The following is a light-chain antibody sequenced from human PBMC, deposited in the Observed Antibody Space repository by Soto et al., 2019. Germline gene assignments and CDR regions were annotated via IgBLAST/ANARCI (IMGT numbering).Light chain of an antibody. CDR2: WAS. J-gene: IGKJ1*01. V-gene: IGKV4-1*01. CDR1: QSVLYNPNNKNY. CDR3: QQYSGGLPCT. Sequence: DIVMIQSPDSLTVSLGERATINCKSSQSVLYNPNNKNYLAWYHQRPGQPPKLLIHWASTRESGVPDRFSGSGSGTEFTLNLIYLQTADAGVYYFQQYSGGLPCTFGQGTKV.